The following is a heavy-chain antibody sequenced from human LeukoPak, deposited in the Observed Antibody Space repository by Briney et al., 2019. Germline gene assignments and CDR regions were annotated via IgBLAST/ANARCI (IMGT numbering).Heavy chain of an antibody. CDR3: ARDSGRGVY. CDR2: ISSSGSTI. CDR1: GFTFSSYE. J-gene: IGHJ4*02. Sequence: PGGSLRLPCAASGFTFSSYEMNWVRQALGKGLEWVSYISSSGSTIYYADSVKGRFTISRDNAKNSLYLQMNSLRAEDTAVYYCARDSGRGVYWGQGTLVTVSS. V-gene: IGHV3-48*03. D-gene: IGHD3-10*01.